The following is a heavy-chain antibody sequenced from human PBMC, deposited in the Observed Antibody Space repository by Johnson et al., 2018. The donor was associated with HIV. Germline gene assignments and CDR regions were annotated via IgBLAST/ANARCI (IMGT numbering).Heavy chain of an antibody. J-gene: IGHJ3*02. V-gene: IGHV3-30*02. CDR3: AREEPRENDAFDI. Sequence: QMQLVESGGGVVQPGGSLRLSCAASGFTLSIYGMHWVRQAPGKGLEWVTFIRYDGSNKYYAESVKGRFTISRDNSKNTLYLQMNSLRVEDTAVYSCAREEPRENDAFDIWGQGTMVTVSS. CDR2: IRYDGSNK. CDR1: GFTLSIYG.